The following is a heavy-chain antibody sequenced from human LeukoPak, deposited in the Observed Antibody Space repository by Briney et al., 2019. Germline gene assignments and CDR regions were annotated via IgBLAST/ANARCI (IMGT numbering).Heavy chain of an antibody. Sequence: PSETLSLTCTVSGGSISSYYWSWIRQPAGKGLEWIGRIYTSGSTNYNPSLKSRVTMSVDTSKNQFSLKLSSVTAADTAVYYCARGPMDCGGDCSYWGYWGQGTLVTVSS. CDR1: GGSISSYY. CDR2: IYTSGST. J-gene: IGHJ4*02. D-gene: IGHD2-21*02. CDR3: ARGPMDCGGDCSYWGY. V-gene: IGHV4-4*07.